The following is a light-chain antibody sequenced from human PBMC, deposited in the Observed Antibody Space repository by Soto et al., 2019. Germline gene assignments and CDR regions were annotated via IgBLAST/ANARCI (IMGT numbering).Light chain of an antibody. CDR1: QSVSSTY. CDR3: QQYGSSPRT. CDR2: GAS. V-gene: IGKV3-20*01. J-gene: IGKJ1*01. Sequence: EIVLSQSAATLSLSPGERATLSCRASQSVSSTYLAWYQQKPGQAPRLLIYGASSRATGIPDRFSGSGSGTDFTLTISRLEPEDFAVYYCQQYGSSPRTFGQGTMV.